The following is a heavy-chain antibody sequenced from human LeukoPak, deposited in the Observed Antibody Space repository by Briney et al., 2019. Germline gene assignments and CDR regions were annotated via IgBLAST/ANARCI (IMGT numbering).Heavy chain of an antibody. D-gene: IGHD4-17*01. CDR3: ARGGQDYGDYSFDY. V-gene: IGHV4-4*07. CDR2: IYTSGRT. CDR1: GGSISSYY. Sequence: SETLSLTCTVSGGSISSYYWSWIRQPAGKGLEWIGRIYTSGRTNYNPSLKSRLTMSVDTSKNQFSLKLGSVTAADTAVYFCARGGQDYGDYSFDYWGQGTLVTVSS. J-gene: IGHJ4*02.